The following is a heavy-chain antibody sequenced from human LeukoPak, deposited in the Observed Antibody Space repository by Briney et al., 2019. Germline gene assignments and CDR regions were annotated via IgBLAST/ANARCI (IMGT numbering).Heavy chain of an antibody. CDR3: AKDSYYDSSGYYRDY. J-gene: IGHJ4*02. D-gene: IGHD3-22*01. CDR2: ISGSGGST. V-gene: IGHV3-23*01. Sequence: GGSPRLSCAASGFTFSDYYMSWIRQAPGKGLEWVSAISGSGGSTYYADSVKGRFTISRDNSKNTLYLQMNSLRAEDTAVYYCAKDSYYDSSGYYRDYWGQGTLVTVSS. CDR1: GFTFSDYY.